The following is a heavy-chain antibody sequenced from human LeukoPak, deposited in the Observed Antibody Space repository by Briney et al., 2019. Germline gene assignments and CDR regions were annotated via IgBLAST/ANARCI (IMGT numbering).Heavy chain of an antibody. CDR2: INHSGST. CDR3: ARHRRYAKGFDY. V-gene: IGHV4-34*01. J-gene: IGHJ4*02. CDR1: GGSFSGYY. Sequence: SETLSLTCAVYGGSFSGYYWSWIRQPPGKGLEWIGEINHSGSTNYNPSLKSRVTISVDTSKNQFSLKLSSVTAADTAVYYCARHRRYAKGFDYWGQGTLVTVSS. D-gene: IGHD1-1*01.